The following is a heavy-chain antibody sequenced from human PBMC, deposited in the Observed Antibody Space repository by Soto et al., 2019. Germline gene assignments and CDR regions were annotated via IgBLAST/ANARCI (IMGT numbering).Heavy chain of an antibody. V-gene: IGHV4-39*01. CDR2: INYSGST. Sequence: QLQESGPGLVKPSETLSLSCAVSGDSISNSDSYWTWIRQPPGKGLEWLGTINYSGSTHYNPSLKSXXTXSXXTSQNQFSLRVSSVSATDTALYYCARHSGSNSLEYWGQGTLVTVSS. D-gene: IGHD1-26*01. J-gene: IGHJ4*02. CDR3: ARHSGSNSLEY. CDR1: GDSISNSDSY.